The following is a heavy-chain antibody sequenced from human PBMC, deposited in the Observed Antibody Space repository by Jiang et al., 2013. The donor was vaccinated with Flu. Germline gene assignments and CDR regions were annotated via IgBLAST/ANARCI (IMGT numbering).Heavy chain of an antibody. CDR2: XKQDGSEK. J-gene: IGHJ4*02. Sequence: SSYWMSWVRQAPGKGLEWVANXKQDGSEKYYVDSVKGRFTISRDNAKNSLYLQMNSLRAEDTAVYYCARGKNYWGQGTLVTVSS. CDR3: ARGKNY. D-gene: IGHD3-10*01. CDR1: SSYW. V-gene: IGHV3-7*03.